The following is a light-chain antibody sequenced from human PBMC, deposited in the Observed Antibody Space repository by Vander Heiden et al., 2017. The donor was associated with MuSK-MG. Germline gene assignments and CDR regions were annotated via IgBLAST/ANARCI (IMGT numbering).Light chain of an antibody. CDR3: QQLKSYPIT. Sequence: DIQVTQSPSFLSASEGDRVTITCRASQGVSSYFAWYQQKPGKAPKLLIYAASTLQSGVPSRFSGSGSGTEFTLTISSLQPEDFATYYCQQLKSYPITFGQGTRLEIK. CDR1: QGVSSY. V-gene: IGKV1-9*01. CDR2: AAS. J-gene: IGKJ5*01.